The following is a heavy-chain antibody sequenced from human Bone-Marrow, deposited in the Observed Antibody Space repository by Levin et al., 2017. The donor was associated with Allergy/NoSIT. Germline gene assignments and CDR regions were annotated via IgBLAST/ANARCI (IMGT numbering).Heavy chain of an antibody. J-gene: IGHJ4*02. CDR2: IKPDGTEK. CDR3: ARGGFQVDS. Sequence: QAGESLKISCAASGFTFSNSWMSWVRQAPGKGLEWVAKIKPDGTEKYYVDSVKGRLTISRDNTKNSLYLQVNSLRAEDTAVYYCARGGFQVDSWGQGTLVTVSS. CDR1: GFTFSNSW. D-gene: IGHD2/OR15-2a*01. V-gene: IGHV3-7*01.